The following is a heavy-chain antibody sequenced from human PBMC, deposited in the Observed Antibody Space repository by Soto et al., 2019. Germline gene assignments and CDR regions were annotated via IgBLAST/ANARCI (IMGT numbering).Heavy chain of an antibody. J-gene: IGHJ4*02. CDR1: GFTFSSYS. CDR2: ISSSSSTI. D-gene: IGHD3-22*01. CDR3: ASEIITQVPADYFDY. Sequence: HPGGSLRLSCAASGFTFSSYSMNWVRQAPGKGLEWVSYISSSSSTIYYADSVKGRFTISRDNAKNSLYLQMNSLRDEDTAVYYCASEIITQVPADYFDYWGQGTLVTVSS. V-gene: IGHV3-48*02.